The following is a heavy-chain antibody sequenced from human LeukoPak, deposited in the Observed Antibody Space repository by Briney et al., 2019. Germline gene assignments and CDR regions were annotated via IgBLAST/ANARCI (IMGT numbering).Heavy chain of an antibody. D-gene: IGHD2-2*02. CDR3: ALTAPYCSSTSCYTAAVVDY. CDR2: INPNSGGT. CDR1: GYTFTGYY. Sequence: ASVKVSCKASGYTFTGYYMHWVRQAPGQGLEWMGRINPNSGGTNYAQKFQGRVTMTRDTSISTAHMELSRLRSDDTAVYYCALTAPYCSSTSCYTAAVVDYWGQGTLVTVSS. V-gene: IGHV1-2*06. J-gene: IGHJ4*02.